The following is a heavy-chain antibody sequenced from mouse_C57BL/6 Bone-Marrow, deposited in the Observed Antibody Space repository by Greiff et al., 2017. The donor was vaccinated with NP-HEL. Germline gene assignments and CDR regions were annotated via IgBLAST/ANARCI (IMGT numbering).Heavy chain of an antibody. CDR3: ARERHYYGSSYWYFDV. CDR2: INYDGSST. V-gene: IGHV5-16*01. J-gene: IGHJ1*03. CDR1: GFTFSDYY. D-gene: IGHD1-1*01. Sequence: EVQLVESEGGLVQPGSSMKLSCTASGFTFSDYYMAWVRQVPEKGLEWVANINYDGSSTYYLDSLKSRFIISRDNAKNILYLQMSSLKSEDTATYYCARERHYYGSSYWYFDVWGTGTTVTVSS.